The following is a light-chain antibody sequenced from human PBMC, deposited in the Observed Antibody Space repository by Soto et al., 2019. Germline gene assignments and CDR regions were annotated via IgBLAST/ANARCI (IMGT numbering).Light chain of an antibody. J-gene: IGKJ4*01. CDR2: DAS. V-gene: IGKV3-11*01. Sequence: EIVLTQSPATLSLSPGERATLSCTASQSVTNSLAWYQQKPRQAPRLLVYDASNRATGIPTRFSRSGSGTDFTLTLSNLEPADFPVYYCQQPISWPLTFGGGPKVDIK. CDR3: QQPISWPLT. CDR1: QSVTNS.